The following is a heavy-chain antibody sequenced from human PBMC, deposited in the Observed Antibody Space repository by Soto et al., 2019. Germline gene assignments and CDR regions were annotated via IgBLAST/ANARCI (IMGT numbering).Heavy chain of an antibody. CDR2: IYYSGST. CDR1: GGSIDKSTYY. J-gene: IGHJ4*02. Sequence: QLQLQESGPGLVKPSETLSLTCTVSGGSIDKSTYYWCWIRQPPGKGLEWIGSIYYSGSTYYYLSFKSRVTISVDTSRNQFSLKLSSVTAADTAVYYCARHHESGWYGYWGQGTLVTVSS. CDR3: ARHHESGWYGY. V-gene: IGHV4-39*01. D-gene: IGHD6-19*01.